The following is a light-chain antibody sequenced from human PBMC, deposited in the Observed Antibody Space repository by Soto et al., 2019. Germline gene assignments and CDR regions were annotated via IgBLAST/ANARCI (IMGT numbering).Light chain of an antibody. V-gene: IGKV3-11*01. CDR3: QRRSTWPPYT. J-gene: IGKJ2*01. CDR2: DAS. Sequence: EMVLTQSPATLSLSPGERATLSCRASQSLNNYLAWYQQKPGQAPRLLIYDASKRATGIPARFSGSGSGTDFTLIISSLEPEDVAVYYCQRRSTWPPYTFGQGTKQEVK. CDR1: QSLNNY.